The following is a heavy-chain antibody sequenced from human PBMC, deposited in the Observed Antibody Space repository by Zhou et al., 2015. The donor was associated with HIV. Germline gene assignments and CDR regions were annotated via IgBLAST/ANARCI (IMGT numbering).Heavy chain of an antibody. CDR2: IIPIFGTA. V-gene: IGHV1-69*01. CDR1: GGTFSSYA. J-gene: IGHJ6*03. CDR3: ARGGVPAATPYYYYMDV. D-gene: IGHD2-2*01. Sequence: QVQLVQSGAEVKKPGSSVKVSCKASGGTFSSYAISWVRQAPGQGLEWMGGIIPIFGTANYAQKFQGRVTITADESTSTAYMELSSLRSEDTAVYYCARGGVPAATPYYYYMDVWGKGTTVTVSS.